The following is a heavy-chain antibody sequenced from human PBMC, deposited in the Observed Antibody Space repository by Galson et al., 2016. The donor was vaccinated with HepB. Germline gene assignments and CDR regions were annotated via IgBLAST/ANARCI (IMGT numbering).Heavy chain of an antibody. CDR1: GYTFTGYY. D-gene: IGHD5-24*01. V-gene: IGHV1-2*02. CDR3: ARYREATAYSDF. CDR2: VNPNTGGT. J-gene: IGHJ4*02. Sequence: SVKVSCKASGYTFTGYYMHWVRQAPGQGLEWMGWVNPNTGGTKYAQKFQGRVTMTTDTSTSTAYMGLRSLRSDDTAVYYCARYREATAYSDFWGQGTLVTVSS.